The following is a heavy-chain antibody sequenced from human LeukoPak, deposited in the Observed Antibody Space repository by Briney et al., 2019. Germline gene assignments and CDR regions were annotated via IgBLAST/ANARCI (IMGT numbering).Heavy chain of an antibody. J-gene: IGHJ4*02. V-gene: IGHV4-59*01. CDR2: IYYSGST. Sequence: SETLSLTCTVSGGSTSSYYWSWIRQPPGKGLEWIGYIYYSGSTNYNPSLKSRVTISVDTSKNQFSLKLSSVTAADTAVYYCARDGLVGVYDYWGQGTLVTVSS. CDR3: ARDGLVGVYDY. D-gene: IGHD1-26*01. CDR1: GGSTSSYY.